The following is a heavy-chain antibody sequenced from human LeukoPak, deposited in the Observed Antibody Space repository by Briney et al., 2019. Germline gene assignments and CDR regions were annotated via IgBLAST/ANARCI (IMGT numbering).Heavy chain of an antibody. V-gene: IGHV1-69*13. D-gene: IGHD2-15*01. CDR2: IIPIFGTA. J-gene: IGHJ6*02. Sequence: SVKVSCKASGGTFSSYAISWVRQAPGQGLEWMGGIIPIFGTANYAQKFQGRVTITADESTSTAYMELSSLRSEDTAVYYCARGSSGSCSNYYYGMDVWGQGTTVTVSS. CDR1: GGTFSSYA. CDR3: ARGSSGSCSNYYYGMDV.